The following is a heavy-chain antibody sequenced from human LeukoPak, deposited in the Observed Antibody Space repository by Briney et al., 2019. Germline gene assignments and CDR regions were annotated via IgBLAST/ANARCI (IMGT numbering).Heavy chain of an antibody. D-gene: IGHD6-13*01. CDR2: IYYSGST. CDR1: GGSISSYY. J-gene: IGHJ4*02. CDR3: ASSRGDSSSWYAD. V-gene: IGHV4-59*01. Sequence: SETLSLTCTVSGGSISSYYWSWIRQPPGKGLEWIGRIYYSGSTNYNPSLKSRVTISVDTSKNQFSLKLSSVTAADTAVYYCASSRGDSSSWYADWGQGTLVTVSS.